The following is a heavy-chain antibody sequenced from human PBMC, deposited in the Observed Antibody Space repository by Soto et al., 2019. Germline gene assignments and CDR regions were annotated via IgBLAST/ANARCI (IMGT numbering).Heavy chain of an antibody. CDR3: VRDSVRTMVRGALDWFDP. CDR1: GYTFTSYG. V-gene: IGHV1-18*01. D-gene: IGHD3-10*01. J-gene: IGHJ5*02. Sequence: QVQLVQSGAEVKKPGASVKVSCKASGYTFTSYGISWVRQAPGQGLEWMGWIGAYNGNTNYAQKLQGRVTMTTDTSTSTAYMELRSLRSDDTAVYYCVRDSVRTMVRGALDWFDPWGQGTLVTVSS. CDR2: IGAYNGNT.